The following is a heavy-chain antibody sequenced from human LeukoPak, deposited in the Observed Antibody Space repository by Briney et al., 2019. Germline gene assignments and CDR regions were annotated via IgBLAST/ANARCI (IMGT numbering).Heavy chain of an antibody. D-gene: IGHD3-10*01. V-gene: IGHV4-39*01. CDR1: GGSISSSSYY. Sequence: SETLSLTCTVSGGSISSSSYYWGWIRQPPGKGLEWIGSIYYSGSTYYNPSLKSRVTISVDTSKNQFSLKLSSVTAADTAVYYCARHVRRGYGSGSYHSGWFDPWGQGTLVTVSS. CDR2: IYYSGST. CDR3: ARHVRRGYGSGSYHSGWFDP. J-gene: IGHJ5*02.